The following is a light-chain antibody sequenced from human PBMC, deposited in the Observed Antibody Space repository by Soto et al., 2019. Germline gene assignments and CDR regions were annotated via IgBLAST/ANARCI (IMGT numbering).Light chain of an antibody. CDR3: QSYDGSLKL. J-gene: IGLJ2*01. V-gene: IGLV1-40*01. CDR2: DNN. CDR1: SSNIVAGSD. Sequence: QLVLTQPPSVSGAPGQRVTISCTGSSSNIVAGSDVHWYQQFPGTAPKLLIYDNNNRPSGVPDRFSGSKSGTSASLAITGLQAEDEADYYCQSYDGSLKLFGGGTKLTVL.